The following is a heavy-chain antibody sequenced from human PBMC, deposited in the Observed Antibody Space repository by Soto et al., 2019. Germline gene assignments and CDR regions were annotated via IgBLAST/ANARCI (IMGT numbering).Heavy chain of an antibody. Sequence: GASVKVSCKASGYTFTGYYMHWVRQAPGQGLEWMGWINPNSGGTNYALKFQGWVTMTRDTSISTAYMELSRLRSDDTAVYYCARERLGFPYYYDSSGYSKGGFYYGMAVWGQGTTVTVSS. D-gene: IGHD3-22*01. CDR1: GYTFTGYY. CDR2: INPNSGGT. CDR3: ARERLGFPYYYDSSGYSKGGFYYGMAV. V-gene: IGHV1-2*04. J-gene: IGHJ6*02.